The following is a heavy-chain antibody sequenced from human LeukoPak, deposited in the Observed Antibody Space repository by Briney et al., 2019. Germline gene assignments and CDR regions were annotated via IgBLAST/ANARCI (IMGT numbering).Heavy chain of an antibody. CDR3: ARAEYSGIYYNLDY. J-gene: IGHJ4*02. V-gene: IGHV4-59*01. Sequence: PSETLSLTCTVSGGTINNYFWSWIRQPPGKGLEWIGDIYYSGTTNYNPSLKSRVTISVDTSKNQFSLKLSSVTAADTAVYYCARAEYSGIYYNLDYWGQGTLVTVSS. CDR1: GGTINNYF. CDR2: IYYSGTT. D-gene: IGHD1-26*01.